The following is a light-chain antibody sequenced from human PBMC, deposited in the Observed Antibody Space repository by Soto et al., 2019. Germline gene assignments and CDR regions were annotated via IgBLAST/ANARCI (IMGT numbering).Light chain of an antibody. Sequence: QSALTQPASVSGSPGQSITIACTGTSSDVGGYNYVSWYQQHPGKAPKLMIYDVSNRPSRVSNRFSGSKSGNTASLTISGRQAEDEADYYCSSYTSSSTLGVFGTGTKLTVL. CDR3: SSYTSSSTLGV. J-gene: IGLJ1*01. CDR2: DVS. CDR1: SSDVGGYNY. V-gene: IGLV2-14*01.